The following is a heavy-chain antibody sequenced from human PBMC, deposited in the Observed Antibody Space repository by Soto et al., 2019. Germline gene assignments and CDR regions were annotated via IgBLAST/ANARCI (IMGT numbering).Heavy chain of an antibody. V-gene: IGHV3-53*02. CDR3: ARVGSVGATSSQPFDY. CDR2: IYSGGST. CDR1: GFTVSSNY. J-gene: IGHJ4*02. Sequence: EVQLVETGGGLIQPGGSLRLSCAASGFTVSSNYMSWVRQAPGKGLEWVSVIYSGGSTYYADSVKGRFTISRDNSNTTLYLQMNSLRAEDTAVYYCARVGSVGATSSQPFDYWGQGTLVTVSS. D-gene: IGHD1-26*01.